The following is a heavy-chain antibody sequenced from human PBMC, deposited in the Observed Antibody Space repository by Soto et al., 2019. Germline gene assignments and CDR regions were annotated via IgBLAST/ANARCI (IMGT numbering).Heavy chain of an antibody. Sequence: QVQLVESGGGVVQPGRSLRLSCAASGFTFSSYAMHWVRQAPGKGLEWVAVISYDGSNKYYADSVKGRFTISRDNSKNTLYLQMNSLRAEDTAVYYCARDSADGYSPPSPSYWGQGTLVTVSS. D-gene: IGHD3-22*01. V-gene: IGHV3-30-3*01. CDR2: ISYDGSNK. CDR1: GFTFSSYA. J-gene: IGHJ4*02. CDR3: ARDSADGYSPPSPSY.